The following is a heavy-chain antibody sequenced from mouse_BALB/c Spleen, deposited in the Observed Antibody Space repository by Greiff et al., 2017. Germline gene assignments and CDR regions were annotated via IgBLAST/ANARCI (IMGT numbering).Heavy chain of an antibody. V-gene: IGHV2-6-7*01. Sequence: QVQLKESGPGLVAPSQSLSITCTVSGFSLTGYGVNWVRQPPGKGLEWLGMIWGDGSTDYNSALKSRLGISKENSKSQVFLKMNSLQTDDTTRYYCARDITETYAMDYWGQGTSVTVSS. D-gene: IGHD4-1*01. J-gene: IGHJ4*01. CDR2: IWGDGST. CDR1: GFSLTGYG. CDR3: ARDITETYAMDY.